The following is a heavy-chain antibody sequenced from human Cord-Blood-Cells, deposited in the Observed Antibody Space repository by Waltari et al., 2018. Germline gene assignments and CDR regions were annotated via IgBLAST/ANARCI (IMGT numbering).Heavy chain of an antibody. Sequence: QVQLVQSGAAVKKPGASVKVSCKVSGYTLTDFSLHWVRQAPGKGLEWMGGFDPEDGETIYAQKFQGRVTMTEDTSTDTAYMELSSLRSEDTAVYYCATISGYGGSYFDYWGQGTLVTVSS. V-gene: IGHV1-24*01. CDR3: ATISGYGGSYFDY. D-gene: IGHD6-25*01. CDR1: GYTLTDFS. CDR2: FDPEDGET. J-gene: IGHJ4*02.